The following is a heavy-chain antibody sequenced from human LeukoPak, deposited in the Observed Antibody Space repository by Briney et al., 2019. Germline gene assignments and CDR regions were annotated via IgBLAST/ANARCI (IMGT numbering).Heavy chain of an antibody. CDR3: AKNGEYQLLYPYYFDY. J-gene: IGHJ4*02. D-gene: IGHD2-2*02. V-gene: IGHV3-23*01. Sequence: QPGGSLRLSCAASGFTFSSYAMSWVRQAPGKGLEWVSAISGSGGSTYYADSVKGRFTISRDNSKNTLYLQMNSLRAEDTAVYYCAKNGEYQLLYPYYFDYWGQGTLVTVSS. CDR1: GFTFSSYA. CDR2: ISGSGGST.